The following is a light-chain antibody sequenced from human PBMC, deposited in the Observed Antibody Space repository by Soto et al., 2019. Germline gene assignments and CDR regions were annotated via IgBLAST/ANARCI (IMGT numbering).Light chain of an antibody. J-gene: IGKJ2*01. CDR1: QGISSY. Sequence: AIRMTQSPSSLSASTGDRVTITCRASQGISSYLAWYQQKPGKAPKLLIYAASTLQSGVPSRFSGSGSGTDFTLTISCLQSEDFANYYRQQYYSYPPYTFGQGTK. CDR3: QQYYSYPPYT. CDR2: AAS. V-gene: IGKV1-8*01.